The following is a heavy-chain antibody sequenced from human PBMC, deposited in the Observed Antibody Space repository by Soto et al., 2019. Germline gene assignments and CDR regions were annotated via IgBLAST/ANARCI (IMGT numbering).Heavy chain of an antibody. CDR2: IYYSGST. D-gene: IGHD6-6*01. CDR1: GGSISSSRYY. J-gene: IGHJ6*02. V-gene: IGHV4-39*01. Sequence: SETLSHTCTVSGGSISSSRYYWGWIRQPPGKGLEWIGSIYYSGSTYYNPSLKSRVTISVDTSKNQFSLKLSSVAAADTAVYYCARQGSGSSSSRNNYYGMDVWGQGTTVT. CDR3: ARQGSGSSSSRNNYYGMDV.